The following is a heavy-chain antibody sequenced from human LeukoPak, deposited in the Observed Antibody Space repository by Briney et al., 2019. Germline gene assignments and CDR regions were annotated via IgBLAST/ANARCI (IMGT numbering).Heavy chain of an antibody. Sequence: PSETLSLTRTVSGGSISSYYWSWIRQPPGKGLEWIGYIYYGGSTNYNPSLKSRVTISVDTSKNQFSLKLSSVTAADTAMYYCARVRSGWPYYYYGMDVWGQGTTVTVSS. CDR1: GGSISSYY. J-gene: IGHJ6*02. CDR2: IYYGGST. D-gene: IGHD5-24*01. V-gene: IGHV4-59*01. CDR3: ARVRSGWPYYYYGMDV.